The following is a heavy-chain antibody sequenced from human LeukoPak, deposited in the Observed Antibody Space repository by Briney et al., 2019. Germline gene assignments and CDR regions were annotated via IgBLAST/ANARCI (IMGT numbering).Heavy chain of an antibody. CDR2: ISSSGTIT. J-gene: IGHJ4*02. CDR3: ASSWYYDSSGYLDY. CDR1: GFTFSDYY. Sequence: PGGSLRLSCAASGFTFSDYYMSWIRQAPGKGLEWVSYISSSGTITFYADSVKGRFTISRDNSKNTLYLQMNSLRAEDTAVYYCASSWYYDSSGYLDYWGQGTLVTVSS. V-gene: IGHV3-11*04. D-gene: IGHD3-22*01.